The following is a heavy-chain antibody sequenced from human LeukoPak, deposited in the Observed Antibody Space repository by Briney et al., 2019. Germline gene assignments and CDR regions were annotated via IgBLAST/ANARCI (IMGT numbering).Heavy chain of an antibody. CDR3: ARHGDGYNNWADY. CDR1: GYSFTNYW. CDR2: IFPDDSEP. D-gene: IGHD5-24*01. Sequence: GESLKISCKGSGYSFTNYWIAWVRQMPGKGLEWMGIIFPDDSEPTYSPSFQGQVTISADKSITTAYLQWSSLKASDTAMYYCARHGDGYNNWADYWGQGTLVTVSS. J-gene: IGHJ4*02. V-gene: IGHV5-51*01.